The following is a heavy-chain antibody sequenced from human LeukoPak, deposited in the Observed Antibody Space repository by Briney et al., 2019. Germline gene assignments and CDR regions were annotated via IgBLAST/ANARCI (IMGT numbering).Heavy chain of an antibody. CDR2: ISWNSGSI. J-gene: IGHJ4*02. D-gene: IGHD4-17*01. CDR3: AKGPTYGDYVFDY. CDR1: GFTFSSYA. Sequence: RPGGSLRLSCAASGFTFSSYAMSWVRQAPGKGLEWVSGISWNSGSIGYADSVKGRFTISRDNAKNSLYLQMNSLRAEDTALYYCAKGPTYGDYVFDYWGQGTLVTVSS. V-gene: IGHV3-9*01.